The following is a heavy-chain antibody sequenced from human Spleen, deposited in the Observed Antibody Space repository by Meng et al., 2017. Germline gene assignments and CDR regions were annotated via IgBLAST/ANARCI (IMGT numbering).Heavy chain of an antibody. CDR2: ISADNGNT. J-gene: IGHJ5*02. V-gene: IGHV1-18*01. CDR3: ARGGGYNWFDP. CDR1: GYTFTSYD. Sequence: QVQPVQSGPEVKKPGASVRVSGKASGYTFTSYDINWVRQAPGQGLEWMGWISADNGNTNHAQKFQGRVTLTTDTSTSTAYMELRSLRSDDTAVYYCARGGGYNWFDPWGQGTLVTVSS. D-gene: IGHD3-10*01.